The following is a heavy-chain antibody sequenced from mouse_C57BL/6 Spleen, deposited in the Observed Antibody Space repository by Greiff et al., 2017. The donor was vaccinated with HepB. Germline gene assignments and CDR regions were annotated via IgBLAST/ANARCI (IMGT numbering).Heavy chain of an antibody. Sequence: EVQGVESGGGLVQPGGSLKLSCAASGFTFSDYGMAWVRQAPRKGPEWVAFISNLAYSIYYADTVTGRFTISRENAKNTLYLEMSSLRSEDTAMYYCSRSFDDDRYAVDYWGQGTSVTVSS. J-gene: IGHJ4*01. CDR3: SRSFDDDRYAVDY. CDR2: ISNLAYSI. D-gene: IGHD2-4*01. CDR1: GFTFSDYG. V-gene: IGHV5-15*01.